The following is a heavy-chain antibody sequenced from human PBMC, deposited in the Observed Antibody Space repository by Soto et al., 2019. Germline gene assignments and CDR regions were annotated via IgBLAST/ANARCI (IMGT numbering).Heavy chain of an antibody. V-gene: IGHV3-23*01. Sequence: EVQLLGSGGDLVQPGGSLRLSCTGSGFTFSNYAMNWVRQAPGKALEWVSAINGGGENTFYADPVKGRFTISRDNFKKTLYLQMSSLRDEDTAVYYCATVDIIGWSRFHNWGQGTLVTVSS. D-gene: IGHD2-2*03. CDR1: GFTFSNYA. J-gene: IGHJ4*02. CDR2: INGGGENT. CDR3: ATVDIIGWSRFHN.